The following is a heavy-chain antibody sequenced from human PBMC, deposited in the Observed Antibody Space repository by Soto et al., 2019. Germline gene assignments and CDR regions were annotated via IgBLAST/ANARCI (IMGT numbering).Heavy chain of an antibody. CDR1: GFSLSTSGVG. CDR2: IYWDDDK. J-gene: IGHJ4*02. D-gene: IGHD6-13*01. V-gene: IGHV2-5*02. Sequence: QITLKESGPTLVKPTQTLTLTCTFSGFSLSTSGVGVGWVRQPPGKALEWLTLIYWDDDKRYSPSLKSRLTITQDTSKKQVVLTMTNIDPVDTATYYCAHRRRYNSTWYMGFDYWGQGTLVTVSS. CDR3: AHRRRYNSTWYMGFDY.